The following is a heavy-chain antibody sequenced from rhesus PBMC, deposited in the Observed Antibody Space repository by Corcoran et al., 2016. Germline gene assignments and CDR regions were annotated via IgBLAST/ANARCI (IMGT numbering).Heavy chain of an antibody. J-gene: IGHJ4*01. V-gene: IGHV4-127*01. Sequence: QVQLQESGPGLVKPSETLSPTCAVSGYSISSGYGWRGIRQPPGKGLEWIGYIGGSSGSTNYNPSLKSRVTISKDTSKNQFSLKLSSVTAADTAVYYCASRVAAVFDYWGQGVLVTVSS. CDR2: IGGSSGST. CDR3: ASRVAAVFDY. CDR1: GYSISSGYG. D-gene: IGHD4-29*01.